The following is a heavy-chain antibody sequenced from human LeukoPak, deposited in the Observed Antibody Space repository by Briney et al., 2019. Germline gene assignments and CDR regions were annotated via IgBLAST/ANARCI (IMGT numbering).Heavy chain of an antibody. CDR1: GFTFSSYS. V-gene: IGHV3-21*01. J-gene: IGHJ4*02. Sequence: GGSLRLSCAASGFTFSSYSMNWVRQAPGKGLEWVSSISSSSSYIYYADSVKGRFTISRDNAKNSLYLQVNSLRAEDTAVYYCAREWLANLDYWGQGTLVTVSS. D-gene: IGHD5-12*01. CDR2: ISSSSSYI. CDR3: AREWLANLDY.